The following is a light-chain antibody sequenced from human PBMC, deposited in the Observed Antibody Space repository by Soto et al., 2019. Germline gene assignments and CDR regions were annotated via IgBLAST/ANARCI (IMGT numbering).Light chain of an antibody. CDR3: AAWDDSLNGLV. J-gene: IGLJ1*01. CDR2: NNN. V-gene: IGLV1-44*01. Sequence: QPVLTQPPSASGTPGQRVTISCSGSSSNIGSNTVNWYQQLPGTAPKLLIYNNNQRPSGVPDRFSGSKSGTSASLAIGGLQSEDEADYYCAAWDDSLNGLVFGTGTKVTVL. CDR1: SSNIGSNT.